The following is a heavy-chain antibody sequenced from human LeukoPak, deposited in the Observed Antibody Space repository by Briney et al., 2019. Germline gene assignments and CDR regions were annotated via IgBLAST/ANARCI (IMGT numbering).Heavy chain of an antibody. CDR2: DYPGWSDT. CDR3: ARLWSDGHYFDY. J-gene: IGHJ4*02. D-gene: IGHD2-8*02. V-gene: IGHV5-51*01. CDR1: GCLFTCYW. Sequence: GGALEIYFQGSGCLFTCYWMGWVRPMPGKGMGWVGIDYPGWSDTRYSQPFQGQVTISADKSVSTAYLPWSCLPAADAGVYYCARLWSDGHYFDYWGQGTLVTVSS.